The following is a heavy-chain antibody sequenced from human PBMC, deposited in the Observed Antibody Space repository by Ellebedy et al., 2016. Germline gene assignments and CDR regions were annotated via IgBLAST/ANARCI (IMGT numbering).Heavy chain of an antibody. D-gene: IGHD3-16*01. CDR2: ISYDSSNI. V-gene: IGHV3-30-3*01. CDR3: ARDRDFGSTVGYLDS. Sequence: GGSLRLXXAASGFPSTNYAMHWVRQAPGQGLDWLSLISYDSSNIRHGESVRGRFTISRDNSMNTLYLQLNSLRPDDTAVYYCARDRDFGSTVGYLDSWGQGTLVTVSS. J-gene: IGHJ4*02. CDR1: GFPSTNYA.